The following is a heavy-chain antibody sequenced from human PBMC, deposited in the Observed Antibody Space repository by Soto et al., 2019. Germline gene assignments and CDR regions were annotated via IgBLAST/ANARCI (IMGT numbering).Heavy chain of an antibody. CDR1: GYSFRSYW. Sequence: PGESLKISCQTSGYSFRSYWIGWVRQMPGKGLEWRGIIYPGDSTTRYSPSFQGQVTISAAKSISTAFLQWSSLKAADSAMYYCARHLHSDSVHITPVSPDYWGQGTLVTVS. D-gene: IGHD4-4*01. CDR2: IYPGDSTT. V-gene: IGHV5-51*01. J-gene: IGHJ4*02. CDR3: ARHLHSDSVHITPVSPDY.